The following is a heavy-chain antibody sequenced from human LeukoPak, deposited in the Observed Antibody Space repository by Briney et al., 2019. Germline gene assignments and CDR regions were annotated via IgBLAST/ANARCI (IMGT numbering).Heavy chain of an antibody. V-gene: IGHV3-9*01. CDR1: GFTFDDYA. CDR3: AKQGAFDI. Sequence: PGGSLRLSCAASGFTFDDYAMHWVRQAPGKGLEWVSGISWNSGSIGYADSVKGRFTISRDNAKNSLYLQMNSLRAEDTALYYCAKQGAFDIWGQGTMDTVSS. CDR2: ISWNSGSI. J-gene: IGHJ3*02.